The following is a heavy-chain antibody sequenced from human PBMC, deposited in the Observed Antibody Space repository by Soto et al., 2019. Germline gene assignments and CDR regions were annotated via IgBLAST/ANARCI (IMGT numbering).Heavy chain of an antibody. D-gene: IGHD2-8*01. CDR3: ARSAQWDGFDP. CDR1: AGSISTINYY. V-gene: IGHV4-31*03. J-gene: IGHJ3*01. CDR2: ISYSGST. Sequence: QVQLQESGPGLVRPSQTLSLTCTVSAGSISTINYYWSWIRQHPEKGLKWIGYISYSGSTFYHSSLKSRVTISLDTSKKQFSLTLTSVTAADTAVYYCARSAQWDGFDPWGQGTMVTVSS.